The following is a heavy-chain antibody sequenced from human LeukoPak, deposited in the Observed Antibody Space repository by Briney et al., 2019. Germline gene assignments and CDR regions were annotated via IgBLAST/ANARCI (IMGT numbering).Heavy chain of an antibody. CDR3: ASLYDYGGNADAFDI. CDR2: IYTSGST. Sequence: PSETLSLTCTVSGGSISSYYWSWIRQPAGKGLEWIGRIYTSGSTNYNPSLKSRVTMSVDTSKNQFSLKLSSVTAADTAVYYCASLYDYGGNADAFDIWGQGTMVTVSS. J-gene: IGHJ3*02. V-gene: IGHV4-4*07. CDR1: GGSISSYY. D-gene: IGHD4-23*01.